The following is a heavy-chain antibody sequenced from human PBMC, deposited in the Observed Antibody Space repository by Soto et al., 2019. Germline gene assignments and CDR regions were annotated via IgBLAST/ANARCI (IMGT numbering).Heavy chain of an antibody. D-gene: IGHD3-22*01. CDR3: AREVTMIVGPGAFDI. V-gene: IGHV4-59*01. Sequence: SETLSLTCTVSGGSISSYYWSWIRQPPGKGLEWIGYIYYSGSTNYNPSLKSRVTISVDTSKNQFSLKLSSVTAADTAVYYCAREVTMIVGPGAFDIWGQGTMVTVSS. J-gene: IGHJ3*02. CDR1: GGSISSYY. CDR2: IYYSGST.